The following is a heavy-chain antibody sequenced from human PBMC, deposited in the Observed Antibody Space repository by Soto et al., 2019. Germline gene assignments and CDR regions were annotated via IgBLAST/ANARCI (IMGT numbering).Heavy chain of an antibody. V-gene: IGHV1-69*12. Sequence: QVQLVQSGAEVKKPGSSVKVSCKASGGTFSNYAISWVRQAPGQGLEWVGGIIPIFGTTNFAQKFQGRVTITADESTTTAYMELSGLRSEDTAVYYCARDGGRDGYFGNWLDPWGQGTLGTVSS. D-gene: IGHD5-12*01. CDR2: IIPIFGTT. CDR3: ARDGGRDGYFGNWLDP. CDR1: GGTFSNYA. J-gene: IGHJ5*02.